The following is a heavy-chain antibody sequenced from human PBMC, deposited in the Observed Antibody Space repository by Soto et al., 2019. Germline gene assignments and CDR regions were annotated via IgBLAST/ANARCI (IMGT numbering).Heavy chain of an antibody. CDR3: ARDDYDFWSGQAGSSGY. Sequence: PSETLSLTCAVYGGSFSGYYWSWIRQPPGKGLEWIGEINHSGSTNYNPSLKSRVTISVDTSKNQFSLKLSSVTAADTAVYYCARDDYDFWSGQAGSSGYWGQGTLVTSPQ. V-gene: IGHV4-34*01. CDR1: GGSFSGYY. J-gene: IGHJ4*02. CDR2: INHSGST. D-gene: IGHD3-3*01.